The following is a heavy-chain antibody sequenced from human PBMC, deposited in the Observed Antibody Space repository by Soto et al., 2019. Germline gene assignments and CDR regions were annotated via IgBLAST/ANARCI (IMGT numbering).Heavy chain of an antibody. J-gene: IGHJ4*02. CDR3: AKRSASSFDY. CDR2: IYYSGIT. Sequence: PSETLALTFTVPGCPISRDYWSWIRQPPGKGLEWIGYIYYSGITDYNPSLKSRVTISVDTSKSQFSLKLSSVTAADTAVYYCAKRSASSFDYWGQGTLVTVSS. CDR1: GCPISRDY. V-gene: IGHV4-59*01.